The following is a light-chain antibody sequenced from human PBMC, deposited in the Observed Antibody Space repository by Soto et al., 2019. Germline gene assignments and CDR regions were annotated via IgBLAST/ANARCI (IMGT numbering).Light chain of an antibody. CDR2: DAS. J-gene: IGKJ2*01. V-gene: IGKV1-5*01. CDR3: QQYDSSSPP. CDR1: QNISVW. Sequence: DIQMTQSPSTLSASVGDGVTITCRASQNISVWLAWYQQRPGKAPKFLIYDASSLETGVPSRFSGSGSGTEFTLTIRRLQPDDCATYYCQQYDSSSPPFGQGTKLEIK.